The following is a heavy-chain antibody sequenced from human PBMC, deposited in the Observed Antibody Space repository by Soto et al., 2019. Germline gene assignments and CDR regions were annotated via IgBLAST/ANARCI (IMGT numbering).Heavy chain of an antibody. CDR1: GFTFSSYG. J-gene: IGHJ4*02. CDR2: ISYDGSNT. D-gene: IGHD1-26*01. CDR3: XXXVGLSGXXXXXSSYYFDY. Sequence: QVHLVESGGGVVQPGRSLRLSCAASGFTFSSYGMHWVRQAPGKGLELVAIISYDGSNTYYADAVKGRFTISRENYKNTXXXXXXXXXXXXXXXXXXXXXVGLSGXXXXXSSYYFDYWGQGTLVTVSS. V-gene: IGHV3-30*03.